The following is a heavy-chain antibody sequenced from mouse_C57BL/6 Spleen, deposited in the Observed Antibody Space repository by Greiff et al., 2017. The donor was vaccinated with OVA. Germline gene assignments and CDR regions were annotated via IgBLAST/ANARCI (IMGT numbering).Heavy chain of an antibody. CDR2: IHPNSGST. D-gene: IGHD2-4*01. J-gene: IGHJ1*03. V-gene: IGHV1-64*01. CDR1: GYTFTSYW. Sequence: QVQLQQPGAELVKPGASVKLSCKASGYTFTSYWMHWVKQRPGQGLEWIGMIHPNSGSTNYNEKFKSKATLTVDKSSSTAYMQLSSLTSEDSAVYYCARRYYDYDVGYFDVWGTGTTVTVSS. CDR3: ARRYYDYDVGYFDV.